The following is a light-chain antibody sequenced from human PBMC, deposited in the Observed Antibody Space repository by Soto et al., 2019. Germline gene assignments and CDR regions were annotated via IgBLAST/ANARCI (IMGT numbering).Light chain of an antibody. V-gene: IGKV3-11*01. Sequence: EVVLTQSPATLLLSPGERATLSCRTSQSVNNFLAWYQLKPGQAPRLLIYDAYKRATGIPARFSASGSGTDFTLTISSLASEDFAIYYCHQRFNWPRTFGQGTKVEIK. J-gene: IGKJ1*01. CDR2: DAY. CDR1: QSVNNF. CDR3: HQRFNWPRT.